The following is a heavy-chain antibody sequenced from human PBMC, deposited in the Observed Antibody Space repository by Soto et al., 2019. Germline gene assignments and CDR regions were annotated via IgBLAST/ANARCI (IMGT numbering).Heavy chain of an antibody. Sequence: QVQVVESGGGVVQPGGSLRLSCAVSGFTFSNHAMHWVRHAPGKGLEWVTFISHDGNNKFYVDSVKGRFTISRDNSKITLNLQMNSLRDDDTAVYYCVGEVGVRSFNYWGQGTLVTVSS. J-gene: IGHJ4*02. CDR1: GFTFSNHA. V-gene: IGHV3-30-3*01. CDR3: VGEVGVRSFNY. CDR2: ISHDGNNK. D-gene: IGHD1-26*01.